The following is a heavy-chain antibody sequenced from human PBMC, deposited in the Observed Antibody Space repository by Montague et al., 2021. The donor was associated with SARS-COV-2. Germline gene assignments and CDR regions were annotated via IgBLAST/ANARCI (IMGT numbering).Heavy chain of an antibody. D-gene: IGHD2-15*01. V-gene: IGHV4-59*08. CDR1: GGSISSYY. J-gene: IGHJ6*02. CDR2: IYYSGST. CDR3: ARHPIGSFPRYGMDV. Sequence: SETLSLTCTVSGGSISSYYWGWIRQPPGKGLEWIGYIYYSGSTNXNPSLKSRVTISVDTSKNQFSPKLSSVTAADTAVYYCARHPIGSFPRYGMDVWGRGTTVTVSS.